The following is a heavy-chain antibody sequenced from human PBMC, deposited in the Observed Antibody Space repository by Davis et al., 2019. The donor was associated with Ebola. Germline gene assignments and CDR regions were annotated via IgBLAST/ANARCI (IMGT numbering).Heavy chain of an antibody. D-gene: IGHD4-11*01. Sequence: GESLKISCAASGFTFSTYSMSWVRQAPGKGLEWVSSISSDSDYIYYADSLKGRFTISRDNAKNSLYLQMNSLRAEDTAVYYCARGLPFDYWGQGALVIVFS. CDR3: ARGLPFDY. CDR1: GFTFSTYS. CDR2: ISSDSDYI. V-gene: IGHV3-21*01. J-gene: IGHJ4*02.